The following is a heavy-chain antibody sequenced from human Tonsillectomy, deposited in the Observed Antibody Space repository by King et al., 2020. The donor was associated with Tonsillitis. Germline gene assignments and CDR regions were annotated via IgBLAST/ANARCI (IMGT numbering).Heavy chain of an antibody. D-gene: IGHD5-24*01. Sequence: VTLKESGPALVKPTQTLTLTCTVSGFSLSTNGLSVAWIRQPPGKALEWLAHIDWDGDTFYNSSLNSRLTISRGTSENQVVLTMTNMDPVDTGTYYCARISGEMSWNGYLSKYDYYGMDVWGQGTTVTVSS. J-gene: IGHJ6*02. CDR1: GFSLSTNGLS. V-gene: IGHV2-70*04. CDR2: IDWDGDT. CDR3: ARISGEMSWNGYLSKYDYYGMDV.